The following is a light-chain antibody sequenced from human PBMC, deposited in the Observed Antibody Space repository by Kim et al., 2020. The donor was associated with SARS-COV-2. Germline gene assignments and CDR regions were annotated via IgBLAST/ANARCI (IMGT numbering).Light chain of an antibody. CDR1: QSVSSY. V-gene: IGKV3-11*01. CDR3: QQRSNWWWT. Sequence: LAPGERATLSCRASQSVSSYLAWYQQKPGQAPRLLIYDASNRATGIPARFSGSGSGTDFTLTISSLEPEDFAVYYCQQRSNWWWTFGQGTKVEIK. CDR2: DAS. J-gene: IGKJ1*01.